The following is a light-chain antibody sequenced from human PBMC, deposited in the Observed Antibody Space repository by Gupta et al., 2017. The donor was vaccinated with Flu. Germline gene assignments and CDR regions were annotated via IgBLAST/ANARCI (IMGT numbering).Light chain of an antibody. CDR2: WAS. Sequence: DSVVTHSPYSRAVSLGETATINCKSSPSGVSSSDNKNYIPWYQQKGGQPPNLLFYWASTREYGVPDRFSGSGSVTDFTLTIIGLQAEDVAVYCCQQDHTTPPAFGQGTLMEMK. J-gene: IGKJ5*01. CDR1: PSGVSSSDNKNY. CDR3: QQDHTTPPA. V-gene: IGKV4-1*01.